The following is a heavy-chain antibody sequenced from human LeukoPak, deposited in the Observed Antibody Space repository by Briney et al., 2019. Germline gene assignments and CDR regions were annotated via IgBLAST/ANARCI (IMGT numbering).Heavy chain of an antibody. J-gene: IGHJ4*02. CDR1: GFTFSSYG. V-gene: IGHV3-33*01. CDR2: IWYVGSNK. Sequence: GGSLRLSCAASGFTFSSYGMHWVRQAPGKGLEWVAVIWYVGSNKYYADSVKGRFTISRDNSKNTLYLQMNSLRAEDTAVYYCARGHYYDSSGYFDYWGRGTLVTVSS. CDR3: ARGHYYDSSGYFDY. D-gene: IGHD3-22*01.